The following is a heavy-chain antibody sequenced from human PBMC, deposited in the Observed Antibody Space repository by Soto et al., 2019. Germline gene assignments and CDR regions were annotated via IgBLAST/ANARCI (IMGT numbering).Heavy chain of an antibody. V-gene: IGHV3-23*01. J-gene: IGHJ4*01. Sequence: GGSLRLSCAASGFTFSSYAMSWVRQAPGKGLEWVSAISGSGGSTYYADSVKGRFTISRDNSKNTLYLQMNSLRAEDTAVYYCAKDLPHYYYDGSGYSYTRVWGQRTLVTVSS. D-gene: IGHD3-22*01. CDR2: ISGSGGST. CDR1: GFTFSSYA. CDR3: AKDLPHYYYDGSGYSYTRV.